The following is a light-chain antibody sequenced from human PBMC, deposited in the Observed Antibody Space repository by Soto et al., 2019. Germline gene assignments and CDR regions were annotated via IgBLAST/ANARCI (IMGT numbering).Light chain of an antibody. V-gene: IGLV2-14*01. CDR1: SSDLAIYNY. J-gene: IGLJ1*01. Sequence: QSVLTQPASVSGSPGQSITISCTGTSSDLAIYNYVSWYQQQPGKAPKLMIYQVTNRPSGVSNRFSGSRSGNTASLTISGLQAEDEADYSCSSYTDNSNYVFGTGTKVTVL. CDR3: SSYTDNSNYV. CDR2: QVT.